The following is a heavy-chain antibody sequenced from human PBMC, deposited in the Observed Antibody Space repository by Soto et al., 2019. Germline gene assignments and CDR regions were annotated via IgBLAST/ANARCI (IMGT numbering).Heavy chain of an antibody. CDR3: ARIGTGYYYMDV. J-gene: IGHJ6*03. D-gene: IGHD3-10*01. CDR1: GFTFSSYW. CDR2: INSDGSRT. V-gene: IGHV3-74*01. Sequence: DVQLEESGGGLVQPGGSLRLSCGASGFTFSSYWMHWVRQAPGKGLVWVSRINSDGSRTNYADSVKGRFTISRDNAKNTVYLQMNSLSAEDTAVYYCARIGTGYYYMDVWVKGTTVTVSS.